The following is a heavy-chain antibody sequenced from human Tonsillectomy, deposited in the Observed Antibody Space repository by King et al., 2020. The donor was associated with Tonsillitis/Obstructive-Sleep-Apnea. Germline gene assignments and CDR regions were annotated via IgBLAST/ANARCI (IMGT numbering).Heavy chain of an antibody. CDR3: ARHLYITVEGGLDV. CDR1: GYSFTSYW. Sequence: VQLVESGAEVKKPGESLRISCKGSGYSFTSYWISWVRQMPGKGLDWMGMIDPSDSYNNYSPSFQGHVIISSDKSISTAYLQWSSLTASDTAMYYCARHLYITVEGGLDVWGQGTTVTVSS. J-gene: IGHJ6*02. V-gene: IGHV5-10-1*03. D-gene: IGHD7-27*01. CDR2: IDPSDSYN.